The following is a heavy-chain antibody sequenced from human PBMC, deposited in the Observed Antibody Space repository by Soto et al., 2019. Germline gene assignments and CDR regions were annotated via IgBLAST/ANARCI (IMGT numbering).Heavy chain of an antibody. CDR2: IYTSGST. V-gene: IGHV4-4*07. CDR1: GGSISSYY. CDR3: AREGSATRSYYYGMDV. D-gene: IGHD6-25*01. J-gene: IGHJ6*02. Sequence: KPSETLSLTCTVSGGSISSYYWSWIRQPAGKGLEWIGRIYTSGSTNYNPSLKSRVTMSVDTSKNQFSLKLSSVTAADTAVYYCAREGSATRSYYYGMDVWGQGTTVTVSS.